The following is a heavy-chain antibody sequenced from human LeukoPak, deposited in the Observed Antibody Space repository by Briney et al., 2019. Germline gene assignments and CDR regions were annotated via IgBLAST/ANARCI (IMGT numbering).Heavy chain of an antibody. V-gene: IGHV3-53*01. D-gene: IGHD6-13*01. J-gene: IGHJ4*02. CDR3: AKDYSSSWYFFDY. CDR1: GFTVSSNS. CDR2: IYSGTI. Sequence: GGSLRLSCTVSGFTVSSNSMSWVRQAPGKGLEWVSFIYSGTIHYSDSVKGRFTISRDNSKNTLYLQMNSLRAEDTAVYYCAKDYSSSWYFFDYWGQGTLVTVSS.